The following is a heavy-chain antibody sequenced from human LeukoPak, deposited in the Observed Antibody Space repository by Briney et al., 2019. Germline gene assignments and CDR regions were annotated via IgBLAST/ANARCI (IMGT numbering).Heavy chain of an antibody. CDR2: IYYSGST. V-gene: IGHV4-61*01. CDR1: GGSVSGGSYY. D-gene: IGHD3-9*01. J-gene: IGHJ4*02. Sequence: SETLSLTCTVSGGSVSGGSYYWSWIRQPPGKGLEWIGYIYYSGSTNYNPSLKSRVTISVDTSKNQFSLKLSSVTAADTAVYYCARRPRGLTGFDYWGQGTLVTVSS. CDR3: ARRPRGLTGFDY.